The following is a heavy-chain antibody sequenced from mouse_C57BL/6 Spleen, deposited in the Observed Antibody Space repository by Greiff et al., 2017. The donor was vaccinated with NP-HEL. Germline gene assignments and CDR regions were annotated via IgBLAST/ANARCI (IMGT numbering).Heavy chain of an antibody. Sequence: VQLQQPGAELVKPGASVKLSCKASGYTFTSYWMQWVKQRPGQGLEWIGEIDPSDSYTNYNQKFKGKATLTVDTSSSTAYMQLSSLTSEDSAVYYCATPFYGSSYWFAYWGQGTLVTVSA. J-gene: IGHJ3*01. CDR3: ATPFYGSSYWFAY. D-gene: IGHD1-1*01. V-gene: IGHV1-50*01. CDR1: GYTFTSYW. CDR2: IDPSDSYT.